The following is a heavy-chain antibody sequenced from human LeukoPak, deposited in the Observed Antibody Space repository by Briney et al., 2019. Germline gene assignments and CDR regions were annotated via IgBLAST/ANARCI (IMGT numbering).Heavy chain of an antibody. CDR2: IYYSGST. CDR3: ARVKQWLVVFDY. V-gene: IGHV4-39*07. CDR1: GFTVSSNY. Sequence: PGGSLRVSCAASGFTVSSNYMSWVRQPRGKGLEWIGSIYYSGSTYYNPSLKSRVTISVDTSKNQFSLKLSSVTAADTAVYYCARVKQWLVVFDYWGQGTLVTVSS. J-gene: IGHJ4*02. D-gene: IGHD6-19*01.